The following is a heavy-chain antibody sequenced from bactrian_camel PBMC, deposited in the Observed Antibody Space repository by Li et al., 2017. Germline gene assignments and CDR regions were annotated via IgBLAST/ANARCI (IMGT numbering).Heavy chain of an antibody. CDR2: INSRGDT. V-gene: IGHV3S53*01. J-gene: IGHJ4*01. Sequence: HVQLVESGGGLVQHGGSLRLSCAASGSPYSAYYMAWFRQTPGKEREGVAAINSRGDTNYADSVKGRFTISQDSAKNTLFLQMNSLKPEDTALYYCAADERDTIVVVTPNNYWGQGTQVTVS. CDR3: AADERDTIVVVTPNNY. CDR1: GSPYSAYY. D-gene: IGHD2*01.